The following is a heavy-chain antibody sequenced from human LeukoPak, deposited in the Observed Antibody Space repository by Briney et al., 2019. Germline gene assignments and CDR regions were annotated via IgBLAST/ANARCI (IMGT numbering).Heavy chain of an antibody. CDR1: GFTFGGYG. V-gene: IGHV3-33*01. CDR2: IAYDGSRA. Sequence: PGGSLRLSCAGPGFTFGGYGMHWFRQTPGKGLEWVAVIAYDGSRAFYADSVKGRFTISRDNSKNTMSVQMDDLRAEDTAVYYCTRYNNDHLDYWGQGTLVTVSS. J-gene: IGHJ4*02. CDR3: TRYNNDHLDY. D-gene: IGHD1-14*01.